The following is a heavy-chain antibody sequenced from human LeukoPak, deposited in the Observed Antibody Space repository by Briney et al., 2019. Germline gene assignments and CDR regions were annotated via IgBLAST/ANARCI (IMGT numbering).Heavy chain of an antibody. V-gene: IGHV4-30-4*08. CDR3: ARSTITIFGVVILSAGMFDY. Sequence: SSETLSLTCTVSGGSISSGDYYWSWIRQPSGKGLQWIGYIYYSGSTYYNPSLKSRVTISVDTSKNQFSLKLSSVTAADTAVYYCARSTITIFGVVILSAGMFDYWGQGTLVTVSS. D-gene: IGHD3-3*01. CDR1: GGSISSGDYY. J-gene: IGHJ4*02. CDR2: IYYSGST.